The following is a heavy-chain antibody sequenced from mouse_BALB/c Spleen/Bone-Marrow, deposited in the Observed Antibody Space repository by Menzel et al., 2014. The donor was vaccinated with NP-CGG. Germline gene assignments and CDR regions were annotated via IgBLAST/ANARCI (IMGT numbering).Heavy chain of an antibody. J-gene: IGHJ2*01. V-gene: IGHV5-9-3*01. CDR2: ISSGGSYT. CDR3: ARHGIARLLDY. Sequence: EVQLQQSGGGLVKPGGSLKLSCAASGFTFSSYAMSWVRQTPEKRLEWVATISSGGSYTYYPDSVKGRFTIPRDNAKNTLYLQMSSLRSEDTAMYYCARHGIARLLDYWGQGTTLTVSS. CDR1: GFTFSSYA.